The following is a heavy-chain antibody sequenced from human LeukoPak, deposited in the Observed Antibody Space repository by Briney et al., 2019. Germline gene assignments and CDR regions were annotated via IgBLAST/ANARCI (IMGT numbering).Heavy chain of an antibody. CDR1: GGSISSSSYY. J-gene: IGHJ4*02. V-gene: IGHV4-61*05. D-gene: IGHD3-10*01. CDR3: ASSYYYGSGSYYNSFDY. Sequence: SETLSLTCTVSGGSISSSSYYWGWIRQPPGKGLEWIGYIYYSGSTNYNPSLKSRVTISVDTSKNQFSLKLSSVTAADTAVYYCASSYYYGSGSYYNSFDYWGQGTLVTVSS. CDR2: IYYSGST.